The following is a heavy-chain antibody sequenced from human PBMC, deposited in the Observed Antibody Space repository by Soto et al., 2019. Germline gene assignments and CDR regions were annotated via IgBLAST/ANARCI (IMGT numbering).Heavy chain of an antibody. CDR3: ARSQGSSTSLEIYYYYYYGMDV. CDR1: GGTLSSYA. V-gene: IGHV1-69*01. J-gene: IGHJ6*02. D-gene: IGHD2-2*01. CDR2: IIPISGTA. Sequence: QVQLVQSGAEVKKPGSSVKVSCKASGGTLSSYAISWERQAPGQGVEWMGGIIPISGTANYAQKFQGRVTITADESTSTAYMELSSLRSEDTAVYYCARSQGSSTSLEIYYYYYYGMDVWGQGTTVTVSS.